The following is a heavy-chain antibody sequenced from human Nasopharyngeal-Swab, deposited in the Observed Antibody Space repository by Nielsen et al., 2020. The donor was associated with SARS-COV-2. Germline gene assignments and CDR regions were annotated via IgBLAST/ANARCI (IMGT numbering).Heavy chain of an antibody. CDR1: GFTFSSYA. D-gene: IGHD2-2*01. Sequence: GESLKISCAASGFTFSSYAMSWVRQAPGKGLEWVSAISGSGGSTYYADSVKGRFTISRDNSKNTLYLQMSSLRAEDTAVYYCAKEAGTHYAGGWFDPWGQGTLVTVSS. V-gene: IGHV3-23*01. J-gene: IGHJ5*02. CDR3: AKEAGTHYAGGWFDP. CDR2: ISGSGGST.